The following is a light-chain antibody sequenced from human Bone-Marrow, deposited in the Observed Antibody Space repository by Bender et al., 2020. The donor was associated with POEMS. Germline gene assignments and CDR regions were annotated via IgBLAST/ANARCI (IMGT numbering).Light chain of an antibody. CDR1: SSDVGNYNF. J-gene: IGLJ7*01. V-gene: IGLV2-23*01. CDR2: EAI. CDR3: CSYAAGGAV. Sequence: QSALTQPASVSGSPGQSITIPCTGTSSDVGNYNFVSWYQQHPGKAPQVVIYEAIKRPSGVAKRFSGSTSGNTSSLTISGLQAEDEADYYCCSYAAGGAVFGGGTQLTVL.